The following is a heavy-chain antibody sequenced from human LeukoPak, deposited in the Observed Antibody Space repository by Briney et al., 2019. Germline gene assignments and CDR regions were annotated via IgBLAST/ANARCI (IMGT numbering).Heavy chain of an antibody. V-gene: IGHV4-30-2*01. CDR3: ARGGDIVATHFDY. CDR1: GGSISSGGYS. Sequence: SQTLSLTCAVSGGSISSGGYSWSWLRQPPGTGLEWIGYIYHSGSTYYNPSLKSRVSISVDRSKNQFSLKLSSVTAADTAVYYCARGGDIVATHFDYWGQGTLVTVSS. D-gene: IGHD5-12*01. J-gene: IGHJ4*02. CDR2: IYHSGST.